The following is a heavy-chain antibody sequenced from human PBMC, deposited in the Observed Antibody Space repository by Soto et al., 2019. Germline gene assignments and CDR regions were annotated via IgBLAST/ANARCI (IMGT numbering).Heavy chain of an antibody. Sequence: SETLSLTCTVSGGSISSYYWSWIRQPPGKGLEWIGYIYYSGSTNYNPSLKSRVTISVDTSKNQFSLKLSSVTAADTAVYYCARDKTSSGHDYWGQGTLVTVSS. CDR3: ARDKTSSGHDY. CDR1: GGSISSYY. CDR2: IYYSGST. D-gene: IGHD6-19*01. V-gene: IGHV4-59*01. J-gene: IGHJ4*02.